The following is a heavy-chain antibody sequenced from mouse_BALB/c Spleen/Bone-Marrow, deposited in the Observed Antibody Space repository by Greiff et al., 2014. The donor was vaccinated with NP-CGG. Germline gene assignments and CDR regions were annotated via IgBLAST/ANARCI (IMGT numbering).Heavy chain of an antibody. D-gene: IGHD3-2*01. V-gene: IGHV5-12-2*01. CDR1: GFTFSSYT. J-gene: IGHJ2*01. Sequence: EVKLVESGGGLVQPGGSLKLSCAASGFTFSSYTMSWFRQTPEKRLEWVAYISDDGGRAYYPDTVKGRFTISRDNAKNTLYLQMSSLKSEDTAMYYCARQLESSGYVLDYWGQGTTLTVSS. CDR2: ISDDGGRA. CDR3: ARQLESSGYVLDY.